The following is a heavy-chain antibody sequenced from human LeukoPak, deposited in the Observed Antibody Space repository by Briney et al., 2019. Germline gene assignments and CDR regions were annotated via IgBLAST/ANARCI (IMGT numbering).Heavy chain of an antibody. Sequence: ASVKVSCKASGYTFTSYGISWVRQAPGQGLEWMGWISAYNGNTNYAQKLQGRVTMTTDTSTSTAYMELRSLRSDDTAVYYCARSDYYGSGSYYNSWSVYYYYYMDVWGKGTTVTISS. J-gene: IGHJ6*03. V-gene: IGHV1-18*01. CDR1: GYTFTSYG. CDR3: ARSDYYGSGSYYNSWSVYYYYYMDV. CDR2: ISAYNGNT. D-gene: IGHD3-10*01.